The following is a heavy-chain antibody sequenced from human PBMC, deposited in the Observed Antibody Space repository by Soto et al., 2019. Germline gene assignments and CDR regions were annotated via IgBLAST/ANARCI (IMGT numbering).Heavy chain of an antibody. CDR2: ISYDGSNK. V-gene: IGHV3-30*18. CDR3: AKVTTADYDFWSGYLWLGYYYGMDV. J-gene: IGHJ6*02. CDR1: GFTFSSYG. Sequence: GGSLRLSCAASGFTFSSYGMHWVRQAPGKGLEWVAVISYDGSNKYYADSVKGRFTISRDNSKNTLYLQMNSLRAEDTAVYYCAKVTTADYDFWSGYLWLGYYYGMDVWGQGTTVTVSS. D-gene: IGHD3-3*01.